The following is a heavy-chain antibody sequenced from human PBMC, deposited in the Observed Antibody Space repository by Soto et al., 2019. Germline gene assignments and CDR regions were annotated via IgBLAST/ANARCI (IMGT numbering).Heavy chain of an antibody. CDR3: TRDIVVVPAAFYYYYYMDV. J-gene: IGHJ6*03. CDR2: IRSKAYGGTT. Sequence: GGSLRLSCAACGDYAMSWFRQSPGKGLEWVGFIRSKAYGGTTEYAASVKGRFTISRDDSKSIAYLQMNSLKTEDTAVYYCTRDIVVVPAAFYYYYYMDVWGKGTTVTVSS. D-gene: IGHD2-2*01. V-gene: IGHV3-49*03. CDR1: CGDYA.